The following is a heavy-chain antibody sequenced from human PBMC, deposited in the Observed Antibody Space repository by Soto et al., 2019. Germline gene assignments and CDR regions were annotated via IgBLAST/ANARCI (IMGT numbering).Heavy chain of an antibody. CDR2: IYYSGST. J-gene: IGHJ6*02. V-gene: IGHV4-61*08. CDR1: GGSVSSGGFY. Sequence: PSESLSITCPFSGGSVSSGGFYGSWIRQPPGKGLGWIGYIYYSGSTNYNPSLKSRVTITVDTSKNQFSLKLSSVTAADTAVYYCARDSLDTAMANYYYYYGMDVWGQGTTVTVSS. D-gene: IGHD5-18*01. CDR3: ARDSLDTAMANYYYYYGMDV.